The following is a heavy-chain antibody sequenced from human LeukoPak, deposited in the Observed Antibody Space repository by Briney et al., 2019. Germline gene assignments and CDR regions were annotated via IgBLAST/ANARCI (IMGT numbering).Heavy chain of an antibody. CDR1: GGSISGYY. CDR3: ARSIAARVRYFDY. D-gene: IGHD6-6*01. J-gene: IGHJ4*02. Sequence: PSETLSLTCTVSGGSISGYYWSWIRQPPGKGLEWIGYIYYSGSTNYNPSLKSRVTISVDTSKNQFSLKLSSVTAADTAVYYCARSIAARVRYFDYWGQGTLVTVSS. CDR2: IYYSGST. V-gene: IGHV4-59*01.